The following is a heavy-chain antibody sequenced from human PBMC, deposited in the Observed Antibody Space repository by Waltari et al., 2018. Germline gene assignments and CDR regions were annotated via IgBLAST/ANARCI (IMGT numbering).Heavy chain of an antibody. D-gene: IGHD6-19*01. V-gene: IGHV4-38-2*02. Sequence: QAQLQESGPGLVRPSETLSLTCAVSGYPITSEYYWGWIRQPPGKRLEWIASINHSGNTYFNPSLKSRVTISVDTSKNQFSLKLISVTAADTAIYYCARDHVPGWHDPWGQGTLVTVSS. CDR3: ARDHVPGWHDP. CDR2: INHSGNT. J-gene: IGHJ5*02. CDR1: GYPITSEYY.